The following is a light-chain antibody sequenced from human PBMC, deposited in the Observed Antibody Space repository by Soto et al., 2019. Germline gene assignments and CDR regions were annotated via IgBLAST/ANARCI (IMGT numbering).Light chain of an antibody. J-gene: IGLJ2*01. V-gene: IGLV2-11*01. CDR2: DVT. Sequence: QSALTQPRSVSGSLGQSVTMSCTGTSSDVGAYNYVSWYQQFPGKVPKVLIFDVTQRPSGVPDRFSGSKSGNTASLTISGLQAEDEADYYRCSYAGSYMVVFGGGTKLTV. CDR3: CSYAGSYMVV. CDR1: SSDVGAYNY.